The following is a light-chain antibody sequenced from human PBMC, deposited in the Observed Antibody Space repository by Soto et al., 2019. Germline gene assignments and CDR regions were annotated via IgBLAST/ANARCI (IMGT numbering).Light chain of an antibody. Sequence: QSALTQPASVSGSPGQSITFSCTGTSSDIGNYNLVSWYQQHPGKAPKLMIYEGSKRPSGVSNRFSGSKSGNTASLTISGLQAEDEGDYFCCSYASSGALVFGGGTKVTVL. CDR2: EGS. CDR1: SSDIGNYNL. CDR3: CSYASSGALV. J-gene: IGLJ2*01. V-gene: IGLV2-23*01.